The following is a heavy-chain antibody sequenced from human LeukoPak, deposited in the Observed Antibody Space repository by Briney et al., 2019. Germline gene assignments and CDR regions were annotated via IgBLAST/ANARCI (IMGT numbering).Heavy chain of an antibody. J-gene: IGHJ4*02. CDR3: TREPSRGVVADLFDY. CDR2: IRSKAYGGTT. D-gene: IGHD3-10*01. V-gene: IGHV3-49*04. CDR1: GFTFGDYA. Sequence: PGRSLRLSCTASGFTFGDYAMSWVRQAPGKGLEWVGFIRSKAYGGTTEYAASVKGRFTISRDDSKSIAYLQMNSLKTEDTAVYYCTREPSRGVVADLFDYWGQGTLVTVSS.